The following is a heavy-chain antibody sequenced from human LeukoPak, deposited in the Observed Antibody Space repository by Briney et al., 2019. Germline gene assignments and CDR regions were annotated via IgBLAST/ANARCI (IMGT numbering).Heavy chain of an antibody. V-gene: IGHV4-59*08. J-gene: IGHJ6*02. CDR1: GGSISSYY. Sequence: SETLSLTCTVSGGSISSYYWSWIRQPPGKGLEWIGYIYYSGSTKYNPSLKSRVTMSVDTSKNQFSLKVDSVTAADTAVYFCARQGYYYYYGMDDWGQGTTVTVSS. CDR3: ARQGYYYYYGMDD. CDR2: IYYSGST.